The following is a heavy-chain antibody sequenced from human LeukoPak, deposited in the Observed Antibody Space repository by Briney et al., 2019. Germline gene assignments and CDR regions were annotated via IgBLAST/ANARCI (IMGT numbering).Heavy chain of an antibody. CDR3: ARESVAHYYYYYMDV. V-gene: IGHV4-61*02. CDR1: GGSISSGSYY. J-gene: IGHJ6*03. D-gene: IGHD4-23*01. Sequence: SETLSLTCTVSGGSISSGSYYWSWIRQPAGKGLEWIGRIYTSGSTNYNPSLKSRVTISVDTSKNQFSLKLSSVTAADTAVYYCARESVAHYYYYYMDVWGKGTTVTVSS. CDR2: IYTSGST.